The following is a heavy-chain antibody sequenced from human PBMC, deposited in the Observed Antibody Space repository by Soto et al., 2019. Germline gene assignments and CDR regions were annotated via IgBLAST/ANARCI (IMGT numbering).Heavy chain of an antibody. CDR1: GFTFSSYA. V-gene: IGHV3-64*01. CDR3: ARAMSGYDYNWFEP. CDR2: ISSNGGST. J-gene: IGHJ5*02. D-gene: IGHD5-12*01. Sequence: GSLRLSCAASGFTFSSYAMHWVRQAPGKGLEYVSAISSNGGSTYYANSVKGRFTISRDNSKNTLYLQMGSLRAEDMAVYYCARAMSGYDYNWFEPWGQGTLVTVSS.